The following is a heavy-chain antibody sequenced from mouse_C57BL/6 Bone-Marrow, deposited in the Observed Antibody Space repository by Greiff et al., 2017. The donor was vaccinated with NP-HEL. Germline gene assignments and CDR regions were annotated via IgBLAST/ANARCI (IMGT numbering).Heavy chain of an antibody. J-gene: IGHJ2*01. D-gene: IGHD2-4*01. Sequence: QVQLQQPGAELVKPGASVKLSCKASGYTFTSYWMHWVKQRPGQGLEWIGMIHPNSGSTNYNEKLKSKATLTVDKSSSTAYMQLSSLTSEDSAVYYCARNDYDGDYFDYWGQGTTLTVSS. V-gene: IGHV1-64*01. CDR2: IHPNSGST. CDR1: GYTFTSYW. CDR3: ARNDYDGDYFDY.